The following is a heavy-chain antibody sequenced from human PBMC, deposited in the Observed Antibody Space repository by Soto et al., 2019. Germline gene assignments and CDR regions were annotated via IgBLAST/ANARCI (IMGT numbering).Heavy chain of an antibody. CDR3: ARDHFEYDFWSGYPHYYYGMDV. Sequence: ASVKVSCKASGYTFRSFGVRWVRQSPGQGLEWMGIINPSGGSTSYAQKFQGRVTMTRDTSTSTVYMELSSLRSEDTAVYYCARDHFEYDFWSGYPHYYYGMDVWGQGTTVTVSS. D-gene: IGHD3-3*01. J-gene: IGHJ6*02. CDR1: GYTFRSFG. CDR2: INPSGGST. V-gene: IGHV1-46*01.